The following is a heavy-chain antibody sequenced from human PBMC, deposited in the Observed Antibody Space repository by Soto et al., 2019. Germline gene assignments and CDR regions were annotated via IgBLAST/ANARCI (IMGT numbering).Heavy chain of an antibody. CDR2: TRQDGSER. V-gene: IGHV3-7*05. J-gene: IGHJ4*02. Sequence: EVQLVESGGGLVQPGGSLRLSCAASGFTFSKYWMSWFRQAPGRGLQWVANTRQDGSERSYVDSVRGRFSISRDNARNSLFLQMNSLRAEDTAVYYWERESSGYTDVFYSDHWGQGTLVTVSS. CDR3: ERESSGYTDVFYSDH. CDR1: GFTFSKYW. D-gene: IGHD3-22*01.